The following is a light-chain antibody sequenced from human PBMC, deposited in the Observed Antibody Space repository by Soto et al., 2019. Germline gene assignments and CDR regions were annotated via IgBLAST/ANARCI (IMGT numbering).Light chain of an antibody. CDR2: DAS. CDR3: QQYNSYPIT. Sequence: DIQMTQSPSTLPASVGDRVTITCRASQNIRTWLSWYQQKPGKAPNLLIFDASSLHSGVPSRFSGSGSGTEFTLTITSLQPDDFATYYCQQYNSYPITFGQGTRLEIK. CDR1: QNIRTW. V-gene: IGKV1-5*01. J-gene: IGKJ5*01.